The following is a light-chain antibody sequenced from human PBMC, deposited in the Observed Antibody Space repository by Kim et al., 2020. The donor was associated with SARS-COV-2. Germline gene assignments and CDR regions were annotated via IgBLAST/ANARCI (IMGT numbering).Light chain of an antibody. CDR1: RLGDKY. Sequence: VSPGQTASSTCSGDRLGDKYASGYQQKPGQSPVVVIFRDNRRPSGIPERFSGSNSGNTATLTIGGTQAMDEADYYCQAWDSSIYVFGAGTKVTVL. CDR2: RDN. J-gene: IGLJ1*01. V-gene: IGLV3-1*01. CDR3: QAWDSSIYV.